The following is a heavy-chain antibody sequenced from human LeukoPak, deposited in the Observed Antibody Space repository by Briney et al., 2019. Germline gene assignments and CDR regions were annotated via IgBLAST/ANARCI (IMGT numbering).Heavy chain of an antibody. Sequence: GGSLRLSCAASGFTFSSYGMHWVRQAPGKGLEWVAVIWYDGSNKYYADSVKGRFTISRDNSKNTLYLQMNSLRAEDTAVYYCARAGWGYSTQRPTDYWGQGTLVTVSS. J-gene: IGHJ4*02. V-gene: IGHV3-33*01. CDR3: ARAGWGYSTQRPTDY. D-gene: IGHD3-16*01. CDR1: GFTFSSYG. CDR2: IWYDGSNK.